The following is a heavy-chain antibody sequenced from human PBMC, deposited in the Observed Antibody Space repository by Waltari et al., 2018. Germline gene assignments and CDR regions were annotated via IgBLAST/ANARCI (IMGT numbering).Heavy chain of an antibody. V-gene: IGHV3-7*01. CDR3: ARDYYYYDRDDAFDI. CDR1: GFTFSSYW. D-gene: IGHD3-22*01. J-gene: IGHJ3*02. CDR2: IKQDGSEK. Sequence: EVQLVESGGGLVQPGGSLRLSCAASGFTFSSYWMSWVRQAPGKGLEWVANIKQDGSEKYYVDSVKGRFTISRDNAKNSLYLQMNSLRAEDTAVYYCARDYYYYDRDDAFDIWGQGTMVTVSS.